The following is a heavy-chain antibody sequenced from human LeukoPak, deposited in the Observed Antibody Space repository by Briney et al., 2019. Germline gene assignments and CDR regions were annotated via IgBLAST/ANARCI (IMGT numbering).Heavy chain of an antibody. J-gene: IGHJ4*02. V-gene: IGHV1-69*05. CDR1: GGTFSSHA. CDR3: AREDVWSSGYPFDY. D-gene: IGHD3-22*01. Sequence: SVKVSCKASGGTFSSHAISWVRQAPGQGLEWMGRIIPIFGTANYAQKFQGRVTITTDESTSTAYMELSSLRSEDTAVYYCAREDVWSSGYPFDYWGQGTLVTVSS. CDR2: IIPIFGTA.